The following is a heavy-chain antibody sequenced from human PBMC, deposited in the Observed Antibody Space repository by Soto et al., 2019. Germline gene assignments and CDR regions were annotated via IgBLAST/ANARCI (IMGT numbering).Heavy chain of an antibody. J-gene: IGHJ6*02. V-gene: IGHV1-8*01. Sequence: ASVKVSCKASGYTFTSYDINWVRQATGQGLEWMGWMNPNSGKTGYAQKFQGRVTMTRNTSISTAYMELSSLRSEDTAVYYCARANYDILTGYYWYYYYYGMDVWGQGTTVTVSS. CDR3: ARANYDILTGYYWYYYYYGMDV. CDR2: MNPNSGKT. CDR1: GYTFTSYD. D-gene: IGHD3-9*01.